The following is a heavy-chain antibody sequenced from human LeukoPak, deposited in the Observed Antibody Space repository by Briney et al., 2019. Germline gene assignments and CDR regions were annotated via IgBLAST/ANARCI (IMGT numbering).Heavy chain of an antibody. CDR3: AADVLSDIVVTGLDY. V-gene: IGHV1-58*02. D-gene: IGHD5-12*01. CDR2: IVVGSGNT. CDR1: GFTFTSSA. J-gene: IGHJ4*02. Sequence: SVKVSCKASGFTFTSSAMQWVRQARGQRLEWTGWIVVGSGNTNYAQKFQERVTITRDMSTSTAYMELSSLRSEDAAVYYCAADVLSDIVVTGLDYWGQGTLVTVSS.